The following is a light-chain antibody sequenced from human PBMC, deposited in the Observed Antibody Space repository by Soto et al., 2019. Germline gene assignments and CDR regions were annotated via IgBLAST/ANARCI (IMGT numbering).Light chain of an antibody. V-gene: IGKV1-27*01. CDR3: QKYSSALFS. CDR1: PGISNY. J-gene: IGKJ3*01. CDR2: AAS. Sequence: DIQMTQSPSSLSASVGDRVTITCRASPGISNYVAWYQQKPGTAPKVLISAASTLQSGIASRFSCSGFGTDFTLNIISLKPEDGATYYCQKYSSALFSFGPGTKVEIE.